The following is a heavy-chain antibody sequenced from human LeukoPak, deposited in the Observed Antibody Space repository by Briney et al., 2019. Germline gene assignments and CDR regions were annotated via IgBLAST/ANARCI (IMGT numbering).Heavy chain of an antibody. D-gene: IGHD1-1*01. Sequence: SETLSLTCTVSGGSISSSTYYWGWIRQPPWKGLEWIGSIYTSGSTYYNPSLKSRVTISVDTSKSQFSLQLSSVTTADTAVYYCAIHNWNFDYWGQGTLVTVSS. CDR2: IYTSGST. J-gene: IGHJ4*02. CDR3: AIHNWNFDY. CDR1: GGSISSSTYY. V-gene: IGHV4-39*01.